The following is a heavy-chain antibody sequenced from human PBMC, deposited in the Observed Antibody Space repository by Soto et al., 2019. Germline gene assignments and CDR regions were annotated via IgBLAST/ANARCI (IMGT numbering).Heavy chain of an antibody. Sequence: GGSLRLSCAASGFTFGHYGMHWVRQAPGKGLEWLAGISYDGSSKEYRDSVKGRFTISRENSENTLYLQITSLRAEDTAVYYCARVTWGTWDSNFDYWGQGTPVTVSS. D-gene: IGHD3-22*01. CDR1: GFTFGHYG. CDR3: ARVTWGTWDSNFDY. CDR2: ISYDGSSK. V-gene: IGHV3-33*01. J-gene: IGHJ4*02.